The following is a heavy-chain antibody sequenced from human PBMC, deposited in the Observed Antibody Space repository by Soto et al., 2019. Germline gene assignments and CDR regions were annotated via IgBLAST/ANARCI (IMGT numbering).Heavy chain of an antibody. Sequence: QVQLQESGAGLVKPSGTLSLTCAVSGDSISSPKWWTWLRQPSGKGLEWIGDLLHSGTTNYNPYLKSRVTLSEDKPQNHFSLKLPSVTAAATAIYYCAYSSGWYRHDVWGQGTSVTVSS. V-gene: IGHV4-4*02. CDR1: GDSISSPKW. D-gene: IGHD6-19*01. CDR2: LLHSGTT. J-gene: IGHJ3*01. CDR3: AYSSGWYRHDV.